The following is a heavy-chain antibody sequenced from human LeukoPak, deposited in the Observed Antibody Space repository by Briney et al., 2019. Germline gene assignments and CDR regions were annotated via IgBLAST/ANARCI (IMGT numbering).Heavy chain of an antibody. CDR3: TTYTSGAGDY. D-gene: IGHD3-10*01. J-gene: IGHJ4*02. V-gene: IGHV3-15*01. Sequence: PGGSLRLSCAASGFTFSNAWMSWVRQAPGKGLQWVGRVMSKTHGGTTDYAAPVKGRFTISRDDSKNTLYLQMNSLKTEDTAVYYCTTYTSGAGDYWGQGTLVTVSS. CDR1: GFTFSNAW. CDR2: VMSKTHGGTT.